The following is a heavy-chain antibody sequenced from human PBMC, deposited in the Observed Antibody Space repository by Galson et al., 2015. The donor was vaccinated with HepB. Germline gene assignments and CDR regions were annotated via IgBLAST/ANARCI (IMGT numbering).Heavy chain of an antibody. CDR1: GGTFSSYA. J-gene: IGHJ6*02. CDR3: AREAVGATNYYYYYGMDV. CDR2: IIPIFGTA. V-gene: IGHV1-69*06. Sequence: SVKVSCKASGGTFSSYAISWVRQAPGQGLEWMGGIIPIFGTANYAQKFQGRVTITADKSTSTAYMELSSLRSEDTAVYYCAREAVGATNYYYYYGMDVWGQGTTVTVSS. D-gene: IGHD1-26*01.